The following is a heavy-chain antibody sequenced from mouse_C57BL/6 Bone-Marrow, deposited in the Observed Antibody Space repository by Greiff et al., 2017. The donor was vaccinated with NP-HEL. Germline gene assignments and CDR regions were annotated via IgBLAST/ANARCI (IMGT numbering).Heavy chain of an antibody. J-gene: IGHJ4*01. CDR1: GFTFSDYG. V-gene: IGHV5-17*01. Sequence: EVQRVESGGGLVKPGGSLKLSCAASGFTFSDYGMHWVRQAPEKGLEWVAYISSGSSSIYYADTVKGRFTISRDNAKNTLFRQMTSLRSEDTAMYYCAGPRYAMDYWGQGTSVTVAS. CDR3: AGPRYAMDY. CDR2: ISSGSSSI.